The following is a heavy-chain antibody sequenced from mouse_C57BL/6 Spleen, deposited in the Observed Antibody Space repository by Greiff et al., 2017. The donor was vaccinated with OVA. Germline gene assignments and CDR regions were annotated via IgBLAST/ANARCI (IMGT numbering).Heavy chain of an antibody. Sequence: VQLQQSGPELVKPGASVKMSCKASGYTFTDYNMNWVKQSHGKSLEWIGYINPNNGGTSYNQKFKGKATLTVNKTSSTAYMELRSLTSEDSAVYCCARDGEYAMDYWGQGTTVTVSS. CDR3: ARDGEYAMDY. CDR1: GYTFTDYN. J-gene: IGHJ4*01. V-gene: IGHV1-22*01. CDR2: INPNNGGT.